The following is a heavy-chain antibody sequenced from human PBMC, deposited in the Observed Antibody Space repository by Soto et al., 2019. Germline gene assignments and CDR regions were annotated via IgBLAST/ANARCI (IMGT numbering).Heavy chain of an antibody. CDR3: AGLGRGSYLMGYYYYYGMDV. V-gene: IGHV5-10-1*01. CDR2: IDPSDSYT. J-gene: IGHJ6*02. Sequence: GESLKISCKGSGYSFTSYWISWVRQMPGKGLEWMGRIDPSDSYTNYSPSFQGHVTISADKSISTAYLQWSSLKASDTAMYYCAGLGRGSYLMGYYYYYGMDVWGQGTTVTVSS. CDR1: GYSFTSYW. D-gene: IGHD1-26*01.